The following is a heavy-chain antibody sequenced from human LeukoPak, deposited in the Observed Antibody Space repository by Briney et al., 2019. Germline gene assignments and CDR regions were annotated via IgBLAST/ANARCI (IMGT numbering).Heavy chain of an antibody. CDR1: GFTFSTLW. Sequence: GGSLRLSCVASGFTFSTLWMHWVRQAPGKGLVWVSRINSDGSSTAYADSVKGRFTISRDNAKNTLYLQMNSLRVEDTAVYYCARYGLGWGQGTLVTVSS. V-gene: IGHV3-74*01. CDR2: INSDGSST. CDR3: ARYGLG. J-gene: IGHJ4*02. D-gene: IGHD4-17*01.